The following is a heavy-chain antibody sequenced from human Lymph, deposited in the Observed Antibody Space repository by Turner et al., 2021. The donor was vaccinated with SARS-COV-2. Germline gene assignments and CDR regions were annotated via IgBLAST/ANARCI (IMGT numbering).Heavy chain of an antibody. D-gene: IGHD1-26*01. CDR2: IIPILGIA. J-gene: IGHJ5*02. CDR3: ARGRLDSYSGSYYSWLDP. V-gene: IGHV1-69*04. CDR1: GGTFSSYA. Sequence: QVQLVQSGAEVKKPGSSVKVSCKASGGTFSSYAISWVRQAPGQGLEWMGRIIPILGIANDAQKFQGRVTITADKSTSTAYMELSSLRSEDTAVYYCARGRLDSYSGSYYSWLDPWGQGTLVTVSS.